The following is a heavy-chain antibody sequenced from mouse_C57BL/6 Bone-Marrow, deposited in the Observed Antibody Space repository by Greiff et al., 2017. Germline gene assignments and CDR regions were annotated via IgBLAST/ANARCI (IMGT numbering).Heavy chain of an antibody. CDR3: SLYYGNYGYYAMDY. Sequence: DVQLQESGPGLVKPSQSLSLTCSVTGYSITSGYYWNWIRQFPGNKLEWMGYISYDGSNNYNPSLKNRISISRDTSKNQFFLKLNSVTTEDTATYYCSLYYGNYGYYAMDYWGQGTSVTGSS. CDR2: ISYDGSN. CDR1: GYSITSGYY. V-gene: IGHV3-6*01. D-gene: IGHD2-1*01. J-gene: IGHJ4*01.